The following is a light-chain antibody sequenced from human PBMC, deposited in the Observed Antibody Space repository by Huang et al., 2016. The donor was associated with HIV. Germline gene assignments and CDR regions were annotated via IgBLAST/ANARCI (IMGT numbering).Light chain of an antibody. CDR2: KAS. V-gene: IGKV1-5*03. J-gene: IGKJ1*01. Sequence: IQMTQSPSTLSVSVGDRVTITCRASQSFSGWLAWYQQKPGKAPKLLIYKASSLESGVPSRFSGSGSGTEFTLTISSLQPDDFATYYCQQYYSYPWTFGQGSKVEIK. CDR3: QQYYSYPWT. CDR1: QSFSGW.